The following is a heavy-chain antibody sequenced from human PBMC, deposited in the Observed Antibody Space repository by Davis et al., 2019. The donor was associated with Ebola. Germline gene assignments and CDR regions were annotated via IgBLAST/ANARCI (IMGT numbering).Heavy chain of an antibody. J-gene: IGHJ3*02. Sequence: PSETLSLTCTVSGGSFTSYYWTWIRQPPGKGLEWIGCIYYTGSTHYNPSLKTRVTISVDTSKNQFSLKLTSVTAADTAVYYCARFFDRIVGPSGGGFDIWSQGTLVTVSS. D-gene: IGHD1-26*01. CDR1: GGSFTSYY. CDR2: IYYTGST. CDR3: ARFFDRIVGPSGGGFDI. V-gene: IGHV4-59*01.